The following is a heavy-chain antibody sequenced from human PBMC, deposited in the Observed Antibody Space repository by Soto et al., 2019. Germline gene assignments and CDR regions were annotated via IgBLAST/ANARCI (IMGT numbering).Heavy chain of an antibody. D-gene: IGHD3-10*01. CDR3: ARVYMVRGTIIRYFDY. J-gene: IGHJ4*02. CDR1: GGSISSSNW. V-gene: IGHV4-4*02. Sequence: QVQLQESVPGLVKPSGTLSLTCAVSGGSISSSNWWSWVRQPPGKGLEWIGKIYHSGSTNYNPSRKSRVTISVDKSKNQFSLKLSSVTAADTAVYYCARVYMVRGTIIRYFDYWGQGTLVTVSS. CDR2: IYHSGST.